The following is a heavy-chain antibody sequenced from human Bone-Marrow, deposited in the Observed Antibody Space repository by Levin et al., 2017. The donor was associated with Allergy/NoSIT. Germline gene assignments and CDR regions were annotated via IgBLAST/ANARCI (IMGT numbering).Heavy chain of an antibody. D-gene: IGHD6-13*01. Sequence: GGSLRLSCAASGFTFSSYGMHWVRQAPGKGLEWVAVIWYDGSNKYYADSVKGRFTISRDNSKNTLYLQMNSLRAEDTAVYYCARKGPNLRIAAAGTRYYYGMDVWGQGTTVTVSS. CDR3: ARKGPNLRIAAAGTRYYYGMDV. J-gene: IGHJ6*02. CDR1: GFTFSSYG. CDR2: IWYDGSNK. V-gene: IGHV3-33*01.